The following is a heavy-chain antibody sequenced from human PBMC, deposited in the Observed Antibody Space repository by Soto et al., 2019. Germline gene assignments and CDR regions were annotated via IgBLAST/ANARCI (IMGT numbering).Heavy chain of an antibody. CDR1: GFSFSDYS. CDR2: ISGSSSYI. J-gene: IGHJ6*03. Sequence: EVQLVESGGGLVQPGGSLRLSCAASGFSFSDYSMNWVRQAPGKGLEWVSSISGSSSYIYYTDSLKGRFTVSRNNANKSLCEQMNSLRAEDTAVYYGARDGAYCSGISCRDYYPYMVVWEKGTTVTVSS. D-gene: IGHD2-2*01. CDR3: ARDGAYCSGISCRDYYPYMVV. V-gene: IGHV3-21*01.